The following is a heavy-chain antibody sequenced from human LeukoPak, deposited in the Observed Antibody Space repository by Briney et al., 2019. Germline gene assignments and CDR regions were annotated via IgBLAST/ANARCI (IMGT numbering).Heavy chain of an antibody. J-gene: IGHJ4*02. CDR3: ARDDNYGSGQPDD. V-gene: IGHV1-18*01. Sequence: ASVKVSCKASGYTFTSYGITWVRQAPGQGLEWMGWISGYNGNTNYAQKFQGRVTMTTDTSTSTVYMELRSLKSDDTAVYYCARDDNYGSGQPDDWGQGTLVTVSS. CDR1: GYTFTSYG. D-gene: IGHD3-10*01. CDR2: ISGYNGNT.